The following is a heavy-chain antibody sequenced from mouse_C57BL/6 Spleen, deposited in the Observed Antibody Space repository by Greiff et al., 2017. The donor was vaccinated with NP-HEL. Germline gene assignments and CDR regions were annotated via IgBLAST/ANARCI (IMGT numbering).Heavy chain of an antibody. Sequence: EVKVEESGGGLVKPGGSLKLSCAASGFTFSSYTMSWVRQTPEQRLEWVATISGGGGNTYYPDSVKGRFTISRDNAKNTLYLQMSSLRSEDTALYYCARLLGAMDYWGQGTSVTVSS. V-gene: IGHV5-9*01. CDR3: ARLLGAMDY. CDR2: ISGGGGNT. J-gene: IGHJ4*01. CDR1: GFTFSSYT. D-gene: IGHD4-1*01.